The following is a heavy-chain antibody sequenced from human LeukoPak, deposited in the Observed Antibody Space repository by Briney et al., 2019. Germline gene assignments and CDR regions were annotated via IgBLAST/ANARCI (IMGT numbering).Heavy chain of an antibody. CDR1: GGTFSSYA. V-gene: IGHV1-69*13. J-gene: IGHJ5*02. CDR3: ARDGCSSTSCYRWVNWFDP. CDR2: IIPIFGTA. Sequence: SVKVSCKASGGTFSSYAISWVRQAPGQGLEWMGGIIPIFGTANYAQKLQGRVTITADESTSTAYMELSSLRSEDTAVYYCARDGCSSTSCYRWVNWFDPWGQGTLVTVSS. D-gene: IGHD2-2*02.